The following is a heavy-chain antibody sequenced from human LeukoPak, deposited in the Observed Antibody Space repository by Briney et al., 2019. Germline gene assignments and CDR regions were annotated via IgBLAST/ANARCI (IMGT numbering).Heavy chain of an antibody. CDR2: IYYSGST. CDR1: GGSISSGDYY. Sequence: SQTLSLTCTVSGGSISSGDYYWSWIRQPPGKGLEWIGYIYYSGSTYYNPSLKSRVTISVDTSKNQFSLKLSSVTAADTAVYYCARAAPYSSGWYWDFDYWGQGTLVTVSS. J-gene: IGHJ4*02. CDR3: ARAAPYSSGWYWDFDY. D-gene: IGHD6-19*01. V-gene: IGHV4-30-4*01.